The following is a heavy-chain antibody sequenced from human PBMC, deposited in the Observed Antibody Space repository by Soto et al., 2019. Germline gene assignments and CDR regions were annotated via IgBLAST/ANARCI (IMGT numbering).Heavy chain of an antibody. V-gene: IGHV1-18*01. Sequence: ASVKVCCKASGYTFSSYGISWVRQAPGQGLEWMGWISSYNANTNYAQKLQGRVTMTTDTSTRTAYMELRSLRSDDTAVYYCARTSPYCGADCSPYYFDYWGQGTLVTVSS. CDR1: GYTFSSYG. CDR2: ISSYNANT. D-gene: IGHD2-21*02. CDR3: ARTSPYCGADCSPYYFDY. J-gene: IGHJ4*02.